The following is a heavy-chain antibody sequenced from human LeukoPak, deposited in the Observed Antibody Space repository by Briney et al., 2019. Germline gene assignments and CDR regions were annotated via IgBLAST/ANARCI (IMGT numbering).Heavy chain of an antibody. J-gene: IGHJ4*02. CDR2: IYSGGAT. CDR1: GLTVNSNY. Sequence: PGGSLRLSCVASGLTVNSNYMSWVRQAPGKGLEWVSAIYSGGATYYADSVKGRFTISRDNSKNTLSLQMSSLRAEDTALYYCAKEWLRFDYWGQGTLVTVSS. D-gene: IGHD5-12*01. CDR3: AKEWLRFDY. V-gene: IGHV3-53*01.